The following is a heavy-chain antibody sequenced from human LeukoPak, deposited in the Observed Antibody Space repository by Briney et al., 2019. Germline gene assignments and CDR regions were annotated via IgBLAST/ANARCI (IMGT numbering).Heavy chain of an antibody. Sequence: KPSETLSLTCTVSADSISSRYCSWIRQPPGKGLEWMGYIHYSGTTNYNPSLKSRVTIAVDTSKKQFSMKLKSVTAADTAVYYCANLHYVSSGSNFDYWGQGTLVTVSS. CDR2: IHYSGTT. CDR3: ANLHYVSSGSNFDY. J-gene: IGHJ4*02. CDR1: ADSISSRY. D-gene: IGHD3-22*01. V-gene: IGHV4-59*11.